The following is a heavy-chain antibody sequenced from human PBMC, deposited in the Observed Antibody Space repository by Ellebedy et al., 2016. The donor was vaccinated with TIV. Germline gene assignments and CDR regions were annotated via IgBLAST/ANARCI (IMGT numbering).Heavy chain of an antibody. CDR3: ARRITMVRGVIRETYAFDI. J-gene: IGHJ3*02. Sequence: KVSCKGSGYSFTSYWIGWVRQMPGKGLEWMGSIYPGDSDTRYSPSFQCQVTISAAKSISTAYLQWSSLKASDTAMYYCARRITMVRGVIRETYAFDIWGQGTMVTVAS. V-gene: IGHV5-51*01. CDR1: GYSFTSYW. CDR2: IYPGDSDT. D-gene: IGHD3-10*01.